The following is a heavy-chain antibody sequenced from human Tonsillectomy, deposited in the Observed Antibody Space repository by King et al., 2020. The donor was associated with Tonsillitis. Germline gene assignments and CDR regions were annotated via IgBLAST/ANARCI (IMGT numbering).Heavy chain of an antibody. Sequence: VQLPQWGAGLLKPSETLSLTCAVYGGSFSAYYWSWIRQPPGKGLEWIGELEWIGEINHSGSTNYNPSLKSRVTIPVDTSKNQFSLNLYSVTAADTAVYYCARGDFDPWGQGTLVTVSS. V-gene: IGHV4-34*01. J-gene: IGHJ5*02. CDR3: ARGDFDP. CDR1: GGSFSAYY. CDR2: INHSGST.